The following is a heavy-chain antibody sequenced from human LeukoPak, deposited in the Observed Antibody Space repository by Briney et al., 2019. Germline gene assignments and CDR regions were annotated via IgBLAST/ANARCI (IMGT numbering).Heavy chain of an antibody. Sequence: PSETLSVTCTVSAGSNTSGDSYWIWIRQPPGKRLQWIAYIYYNGSTYYNPSLKSRVTISLDTSKNQFSLKLSSVTAADTAVYYCSTLVLRPWYFDLWGRGTLVTVSS. V-gene: IGHV4-30-4*08. J-gene: IGHJ2*01. CDR1: AGSNTSGDSY. D-gene: IGHD3-9*01. CDR2: IYYNGST. CDR3: STLVLRPWYFDL.